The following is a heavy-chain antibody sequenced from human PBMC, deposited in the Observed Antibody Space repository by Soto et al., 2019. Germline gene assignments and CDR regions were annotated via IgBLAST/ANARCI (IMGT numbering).Heavy chain of an antibody. Sequence: EVQLLESGGGLVQPGGSLRLSCAASGFTFSSYAMRWVRQAPGKGLEWVSAISGSGGSTYYADSVKGRFTISRDNSKNTVYLQMNSLRGEDTAVYYCARRGSGSYYDYWGPGTLVTVSS. V-gene: IGHV3-23*01. CDR2: ISGSGGST. CDR3: ARRGSGSYYDY. J-gene: IGHJ4*02. CDR1: GFTFSSYA. D-gene: IGHD1-26*01.